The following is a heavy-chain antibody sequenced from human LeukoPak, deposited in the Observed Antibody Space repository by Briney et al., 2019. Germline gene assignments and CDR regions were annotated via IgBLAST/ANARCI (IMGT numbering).Heavy chain of an antibody. CDR2: ISWNSGSI. CDR3: AKEVGGWYSGDAFDI. CDR1: GFTFDDYA. D-gene: IGHD6-19*01. J-gene: IGHJ3*02. Sequence: GGSLRLSCAASGFTFDDYAMHWVRQAPGKGLEWVSGISWNSGSIGYADSVEGRFTISRDNAKNSLYLQMNSLRAEDTALYYCAKEVGGWYSGDAFDIWGQGTMVTVTS. V-gene: IGHV3-9*01.